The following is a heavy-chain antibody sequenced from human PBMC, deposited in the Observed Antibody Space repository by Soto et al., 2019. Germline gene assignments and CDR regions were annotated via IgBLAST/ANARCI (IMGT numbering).Heavy chain of an antibody. D-gene: IGHD2-8*01. Sequence: ASVKVSCKASGYTFTSYYMHWVRQAPGQGLEWMGTINPSGGSTSYAQKFQGRVTMTTDTSISTASMELTRLTSDDTAIYYCARGDSTDCSNGVCSFFYNHDMDVWGQGTTVTVSS. J-gene: IGHJ6*02. CDR1: GYTFTSYY. CDR2: INPSGGST. V-gene: IGHV1-46*01. CDR3: ARGDSTDCSNGVCSFFYNHDMDV.